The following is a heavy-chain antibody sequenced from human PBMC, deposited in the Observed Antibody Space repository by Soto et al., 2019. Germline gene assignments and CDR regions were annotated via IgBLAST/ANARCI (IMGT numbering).Heavy chain of an antibody. J-gene: IGHJ6*02. D-gene: IGHD2-8*01. CDR3: AKGFGNCTNGVCYFRYYYYYYGMDV. V-gene: IGHV3-23*01. CDR2: ISGSGGST. CDR1: GFTFSSYA. Sequence: GGSLRLSCAASGFTFSSYAMSWVRQAPGKGLEWASAISGSGGSTYYADSVKGRFTISRDNSKNTLYLQMNSLRAEDTAVYYCAKGFGNCTNGVCYFRYYYYYYGMDVWGQGTTVTVSS.